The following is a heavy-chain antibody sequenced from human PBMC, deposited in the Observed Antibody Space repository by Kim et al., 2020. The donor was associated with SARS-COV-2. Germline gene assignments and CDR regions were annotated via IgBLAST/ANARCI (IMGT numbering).Heavy chain of an antibody. J-gene: IGHJ4*01. V-gene: IGHV3-66*01. Sequence: IYSGGSTTYADSVKGRFTISRDNSKHTLYLQMTSLRAEDTAVYYCAREDYWGQEPSSPSPQ. CDR2: IYSGGST. CDR3: AREDY.